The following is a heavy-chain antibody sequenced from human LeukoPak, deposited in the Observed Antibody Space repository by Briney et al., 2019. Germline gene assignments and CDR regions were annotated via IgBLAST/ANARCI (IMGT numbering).Heavy chain of an antibody. D-gene: IGHD6-19*01. V-gene: IGHV1-18*04. CDR2: ISPYDGNT. CDR3: ARVVVAGGGNWFDP. J-gene: IGHJ5*02. Sequence: ASVKASCKASGYTFTSYGISWVRQAPGQGLEWMGWISPYDGNTNYAQNLQGRVTMTTDTSTSTAYMELRSLRSDDTAVYYCARVVVAGGGNWFDPWGQGTLVTVSS. CDR1: GYTFTSYG.